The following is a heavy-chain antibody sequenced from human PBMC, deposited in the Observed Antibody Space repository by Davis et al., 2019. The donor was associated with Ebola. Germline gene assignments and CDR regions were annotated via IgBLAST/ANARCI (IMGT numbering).Heavy chain of an antibody. Sequence: AASVKVSCKASGYTFTGYYMHWVRQAPGQGLEWMGWINPNSGNTGYAQKFQGRVTMTRNTSISTAYMELSSLRSEDTAVYYCARDWSVVTALYYFDYWGQGTLVTVSS. CDR3: ARDWSVVTALYYFDY. CDR1: GYTFTGYY. J-gene: IGHJ4*02. V-gene: IGHV1-8*02. CDR2: INPNSGNT. D-gene: IGHD2-21*02.